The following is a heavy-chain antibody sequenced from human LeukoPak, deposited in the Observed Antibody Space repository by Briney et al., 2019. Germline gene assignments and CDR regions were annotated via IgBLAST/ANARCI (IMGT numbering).Heavy chain of an antibody. Sequence: GESLKISCKGSGYTFTTNWIGWVRQMPGKGLEWMGILYPVDSDTRYRPSFQGQVTISADKSINTAYLQWCSPKASDTAMYYCVRLGAYADGSALYIDYWGQGTLVTVSS. CDR1: GYTFTTNW. D-gene: IGHD5-24*01. J-gene: IGHJ4*02. V-gene: IGHV5-51*01. CDR2: LYPVDSDT. CDR3: VRLGAYADGSALYIDY.